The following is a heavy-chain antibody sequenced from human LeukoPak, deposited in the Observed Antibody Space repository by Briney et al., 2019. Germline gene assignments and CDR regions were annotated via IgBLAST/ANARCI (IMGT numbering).Heavy chain of an antibody. J-gene: IGHJ4*02. V-gene: IGHV4-59*08. Sequence: PSETLSLTCTVSGGSISNYYWSWIRQPPGKGLEWIGYIYYSGSTNYNPSLKSRVTISVDTSKNQFSLKVRSVTAADTAVYFRARHGSGYDLFFDYWGQGTLVTVSS. CDR1: GGSISNYY. CDR2: IYYSGST. CDR3: ARHGSGYDLFFDY. D-gene: IGHD5-12*01.